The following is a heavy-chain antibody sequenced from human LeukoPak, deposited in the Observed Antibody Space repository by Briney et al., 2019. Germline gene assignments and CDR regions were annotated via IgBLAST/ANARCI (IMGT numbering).Heavy chain of an antibody. CDR2: INPNSGGT. CDR1: GYTFTDYY. J-gene: IGHJ4*02. D-gene: IGHD6-19*01. V-gene: IGHV1-2*02. Sequence: ASVKVSCKASGYTFTDYYIHWVRQAPGQGLEWMGWINPNSGGTNYAQKFYARVTMTRDTSISTAYMELSRLRSADTAVYYCAREPRFSSGWYPVYFDYWGQGTLVTVSS. CDR3: AREPRFSSGWYPVYFDY.